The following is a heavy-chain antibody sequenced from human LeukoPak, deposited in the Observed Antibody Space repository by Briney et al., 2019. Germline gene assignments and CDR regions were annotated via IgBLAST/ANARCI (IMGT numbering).Heavy chain of an antibody. CDR1: GGSVSSTSYY. CDR3: ARQSISGSSLSYFDY. D-gene: IGHD3-22*01. Sequence: PSETLSLTCTVSGGSVSSTSYYWSWIRQPPGKGLEWIGNIYDSGSTNYNPSLKSRLTISVDTSKNQCSLKLSSVTAADTAVYYCARQSISGSSLSYFDYWGQGTLVNVSS. V-gene: IGHV4-61*01. CDR2: IYDSGST. J-gene: IGHJ4*02.